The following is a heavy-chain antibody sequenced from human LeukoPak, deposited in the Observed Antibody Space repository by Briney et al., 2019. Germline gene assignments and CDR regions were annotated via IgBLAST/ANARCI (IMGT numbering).Heavy chain of an antibody. V-gene: IGHV3-64*01. CDR1: GFTFSSYA. Sequence: GGSLRLSCAASGFTFSSYAMHWVRQAPGKGLEYVSAISSNGGSTYYANSVKGRFTISRDNSKNTLYLQMGSPRAEDMAVYYCARGQYFVYWGQGTLVTVSS. CDR2: ISSNGGST. CDR3: ARGQYFVY. J-gene: IGHJ4*02.